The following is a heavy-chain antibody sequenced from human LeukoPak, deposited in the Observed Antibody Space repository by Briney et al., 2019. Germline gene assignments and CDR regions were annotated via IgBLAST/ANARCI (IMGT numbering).Heavy chain of an antibody. CDR2: IYYSGST. CDR3: ARGVVAAPQTFDY. Sequence: SETLSLTCTVSGDSISGFYWSWIRQPPGKGLEWVGYIYYSGSTNYNPSLKSRVTISVDTSKNQFSLRLSSVTAADTALYYCARGVVAAPQTFDYWGQGTLVTVSS. D-gene: IGHD2-15*01. J-gene: IGHJ4*02. CDR1: GDSISGFY. V-gene: IGHV4-59*01.